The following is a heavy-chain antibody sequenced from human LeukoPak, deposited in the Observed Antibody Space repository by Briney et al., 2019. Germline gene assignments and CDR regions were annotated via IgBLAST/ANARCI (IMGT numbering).Heavy chain of an antibody. J-gene: IGHJ4*02. CDR1: GFTFKSFG. Sequence: GGSLRLSCGGSGFTFKSFGMHWVRQAPGKGLEWVSDISSNSGIKSYADSVKGRFTISRDNAKNSLYLQMNSLRAEDTAVYYCARAYDFWSGPGGYWGQGTLVTVSS. V-gene: IGHV3-48*01. D-gene: IGHD3-3*01. CDR2: ISSNSGIK. CDR3: ARAYDFWSGPGGY.